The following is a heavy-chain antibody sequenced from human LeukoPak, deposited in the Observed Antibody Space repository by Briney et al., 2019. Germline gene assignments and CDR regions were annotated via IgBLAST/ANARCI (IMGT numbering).Heavy chain of an antibody. CDR1: GGSFSGYY. CDR3: ARVTGSSAMVKRLGVGWFDP. CDR2: INHSGST. D-gene: IGHD5-18*01. Sequence: SETLSLTCAVYGGSFSGYYWSWIRQPPGKGLEWIGEINHSGSTNYNPSLKSRVTISVDTSKNQFSLKLSSVTAADTAVYYCARVTGSSAMVKRLGVGWFDPCGQGTLVTVSS. V-gene: IGHV4-34*01. J-gene: IGHJ5*02.